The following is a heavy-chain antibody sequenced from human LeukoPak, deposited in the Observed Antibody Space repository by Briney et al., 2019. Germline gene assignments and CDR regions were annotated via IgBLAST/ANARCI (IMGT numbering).Heavy chain of an antibody. D-gene: IGHD1-26*01. CDR2: IIPIFGTA. CDR3: ARAPRVGATAFDY. J-gene: IGHJ4*02. Sequence: GASVKVSCKASGGTFSSYAISWVRQAPGQGLEWMGGIIPIFGTANYAQKFQGRVTITADESTSTAYMELSSLRSEDTAVYYCARAPRVGATAFDYWGQGTLVTVSS. CDR1: GGTFSSYA. V-gene: IGHV1-69*13.